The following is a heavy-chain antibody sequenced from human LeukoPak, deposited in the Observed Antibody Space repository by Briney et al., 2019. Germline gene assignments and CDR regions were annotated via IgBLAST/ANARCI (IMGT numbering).Heavy chain of an antibody. V-gene: IGHV1-2*02. J-gene: IGHJ4*02. Sequence: GASVKVSCKASGYTLTGYYMHWVRQAPGQGLEWMGWINPNSGGTNYAQKFQGRVTMTRDTSISTAYMELSRLRSDDTAVYYCARRYYDFWSGYKAIDYWGQGTLVTVSS. CDR1: GYTLTGYY. D-gene: IGHD3-3*01. CDR2: INPNSGGT. CDR3: ARRYYDFWSGYKAIDY.